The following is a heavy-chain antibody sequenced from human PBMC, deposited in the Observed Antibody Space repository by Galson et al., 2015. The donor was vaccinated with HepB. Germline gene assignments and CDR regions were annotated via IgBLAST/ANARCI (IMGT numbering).Heavy chain of an antibody. J-gene: IGHJ4*02. CDR2: INPNTGGT. D-gene: IGHD3-22*01. V-gene: IGHV1-2*02. CDR3: ARVKQYYDSSGYQRLFDY. Sequence: SVKVSCKASGYTFTGYYMHWVRQAPGQGLEWMGWINPNTGGTDHAQKFQGRVTMTRDTSISTAYMEMSRLRSDGTAVYYCARVKQYYDSSGYQRLFDYWGQGTLVTVSS. CDR1: GYTFTGYY.